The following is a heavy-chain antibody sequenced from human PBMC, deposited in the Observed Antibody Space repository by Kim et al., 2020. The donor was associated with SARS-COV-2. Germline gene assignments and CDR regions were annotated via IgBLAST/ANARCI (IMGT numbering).Heavy chain of an antibody. CDR3: AREMSWNDEGDGAFDI. J-gene: IGHJ3*02. D-gene: IGHD1-1*01. V-gene: IGHV3-30*07. Sequence: SVKGRFTISRDNSKNTLYLQMNSLRAEDTAVYYCAREMSWNDEGDGAFDIWGQGTMVTVSS.